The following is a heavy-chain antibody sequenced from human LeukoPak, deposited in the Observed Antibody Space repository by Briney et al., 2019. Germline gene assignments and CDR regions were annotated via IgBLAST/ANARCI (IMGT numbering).Heavy chain of an antibody. Sequence: SETLSLTCAVSGGSFSGYYWSWIRQPPGKGLEWIGEINHSGSTNYNPSLKSRVTISVDTSKNQFSLKLTSVTAADTAVYYCARGLSGVTGYTYGRGIDYWGQGTLVTVSS. CDR2: INHSGST. J-gene: IGHJ4*02. V-gene: IGHV4-34*01. CDR3: ARGLSGVTGYTYGRGIDY. CDR1: GGSFSGYY. D-gene: IGHD5-18*01.